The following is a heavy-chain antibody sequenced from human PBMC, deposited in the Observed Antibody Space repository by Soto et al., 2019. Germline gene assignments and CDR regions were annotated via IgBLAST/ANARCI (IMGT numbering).Heavy chain of an antibody. J-gene: IGHJ4*02. CDR3: ARGPWDPGEDVPDASLEY. CDR2: INPNSGGT. Sequence: ASVKVSCKGSGYTFTGYYLHWVRQAPGQGREWMGWINPNSGGTHFAQKFQVRVTMTRDPSISTAYMELSRLRSDDTAVYYCARGPWDPGEDVPDASLEYWGQGNLVTVSS. V-gene: IGHV1-2*02. CDR1: GYTFTGYY. D-gene: IGHD2-2*01.